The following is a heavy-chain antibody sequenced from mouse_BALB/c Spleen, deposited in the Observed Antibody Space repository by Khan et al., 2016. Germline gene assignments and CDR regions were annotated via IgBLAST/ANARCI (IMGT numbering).Heavy chain of an antibody. Sequence: EVKLEVSGPGLVKPSQSLSLTCTVTGYSITSDFAWNWIRQFPGNKLEWMGYISHSGSTSYNPSLKSRFSITRDTSKYQFFLQLNSVTAEDSATXYCARGYYYGKGYFDYWGQGTTLTVSS. J-gene: IGHJ2*01. CDR3: ARGYYYGKGYFDY. CDR1: GYSITSDFA. D-gene: IGHD1-1*01. CDR2: ISHSGST. V-gene: IGHV3-2*02.